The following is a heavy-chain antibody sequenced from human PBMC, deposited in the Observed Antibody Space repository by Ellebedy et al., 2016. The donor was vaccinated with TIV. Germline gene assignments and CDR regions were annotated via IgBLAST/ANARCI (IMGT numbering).Heavy chain of an antibody. CDR2: ISSSSSTI. CDR3: ARICWGYNGMDV. D-gene: IGHD5-12*01. CDR1: GFAFSSYS. V-gene: IGHV3-48*02. J-gene: IGHJ6*02. Sequence: PGGSLRLSCAASGFAFSSYSMNWVRQAPGKGLEWVSYISSSSSTIYYADSVKGRFTISRDNAKNSLYLQMNSLRDEDTAVYYCARICWGYNGMDVWGQGTTVTVSS.